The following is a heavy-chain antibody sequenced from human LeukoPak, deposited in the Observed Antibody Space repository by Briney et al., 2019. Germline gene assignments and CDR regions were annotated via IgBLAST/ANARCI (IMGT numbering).Heavy chain of an antibody. CDR3: STDAGLRAL. J-gene: IGHJ4*02. V-gene: IGHV3-15*01. CDR2: IKSMTHGGTT. Sequence: GGSLRLSCAASGFTFSNAWMTWVRKAPGKGLEWVGRIKSMTHGGTTDYAAPVKGRFTITRDDSKNTLFLQMDSLKTEDTAVYYCSTDAGLRALGGQGTLVTVSS. CDR1: GFTFSNAW. D-gene: IGHD1-14*01.